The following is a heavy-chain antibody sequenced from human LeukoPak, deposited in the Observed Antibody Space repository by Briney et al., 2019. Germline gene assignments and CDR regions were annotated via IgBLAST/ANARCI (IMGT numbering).Heavy chain of an antibody. CDR1: GGSISSGGYY. Sequence: SGTLSLTCTVSGGSISSGGYYWSWIRQHPGKGLEWIGYIYYSGSTYYNPSLKSRVTISVDTSKNQFSLKLSSVTAADTAVYYCVRGEMATIYFDYWGQGTLVTVSS. D-gene: IGHD5-24*01. CDR3: VRGEMATIYFDY. CDR2: IYYSGST. J-gene: IGHJ4*02. V-gene: IGHV4-31*03.